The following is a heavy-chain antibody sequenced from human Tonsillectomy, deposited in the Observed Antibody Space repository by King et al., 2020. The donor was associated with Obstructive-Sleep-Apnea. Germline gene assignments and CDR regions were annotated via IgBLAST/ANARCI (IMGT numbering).Heavy chain of an antibody. D-gene: IGHD5-12*01. J-gene: IGHJ6*02. V-gene: IGHV4-39*07. CDR2: IYYSGST. CDR3: AREDSGYDYYYYYGMDV. CDR1: GGSISSSSYY. Sequence: QLQESGPGLVKPSETLSLTCTVSGGSISSSSYYWGWIRQPPGKGLEWIGSIYYSGSTYYNPSLKSRVTISVDTSKNQFSLKLSSVTAADTAVYYCAREDSGYDYYYYYGMDVWGQGTTVTVSS.